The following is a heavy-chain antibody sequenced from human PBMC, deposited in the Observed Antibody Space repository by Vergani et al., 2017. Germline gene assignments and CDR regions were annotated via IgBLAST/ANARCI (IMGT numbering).Heavy chain of an antibody. CDR3: AKVGTVAFYYYYGMDV. V-gene: IGHV3-23*04. CDR1: GFTFSSYA. J-gene: IGHJ6*02. Sequence: VQLVESEGGVVQPGGSLRLSCAASGFTFSSYAMSWVRQAPGKGLEWVSAISGSGGSTYYADSVKGRFTISRDNSKNTLYLQMNSLRAEDTAVYYCAKVGTVAFYYYYGMDVWGQGTTVTVSS. D-gene: IGHD4-23*01. CDR2: ISGSGGST.